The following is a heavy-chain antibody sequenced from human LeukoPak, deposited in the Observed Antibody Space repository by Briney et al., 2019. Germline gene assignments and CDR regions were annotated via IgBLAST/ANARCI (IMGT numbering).Heavy chain of an antibody. CDR3: ARLPGVVGATNVPTQIFDF. CDR1: GASISSSSYY. J-gene: IGHJ4*02. Sequence: SDTLSLTCTVSGASISSSSYYWGWIRQPPGKGLEWIGRIFYRGSPYYNLSLKSRVSFSVDTSKNQFSLKLTSVTAADTAVYYCARLPGVVGATNVPTQIFDFWGQGTQVTVSS. CDR2: IFYRGSP. D-gene: IGHD1-26*01. V-gene: IGHV4-39*01.